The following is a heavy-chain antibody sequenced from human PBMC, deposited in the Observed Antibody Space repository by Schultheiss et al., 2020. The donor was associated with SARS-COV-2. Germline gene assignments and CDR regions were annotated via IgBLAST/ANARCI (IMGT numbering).Heavy chain of an antibody. CDR1: GESFSAYY. J-gene: IGHJ1*01. CDR2: INHRGST. V-gene: IGHV4-34*01. CDR3: ASTSDIVVAVATA. Sequence: SETLSLTCAVCGESFSAYYWGCIRQPPGKGLKWIGDINHRGSTNYNPSLKSRVTMSVDASKIQFSLRLSSVTATDTAVYYCASTSDIVVAVATAWGQGTLVTVSS. D-gene: IGHD2-15*01.